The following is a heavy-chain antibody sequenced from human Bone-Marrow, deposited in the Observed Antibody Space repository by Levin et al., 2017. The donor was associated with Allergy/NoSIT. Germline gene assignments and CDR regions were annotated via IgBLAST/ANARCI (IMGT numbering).Heavy chain of an antibody. J-gene: IGHJ6*02. CDR2: ISSSGNTI. D-gene: IGHD2/OR15-2a*01. CDR1: GFTFSDYS. CDR3: HAFYHSTAYYYYGIDV. Sequence: PGGSLRLSCAASGFTFSDYSMNWIRQAPGKGLEWVSYISSSGNTIYYADSVKGRFIISRDNAKNSLYLQMNSLSAEDTAVYYCHAFYHSTAYYYYGIDVWGQGTTVTVSS. V-gene: IGHV3-11*01.